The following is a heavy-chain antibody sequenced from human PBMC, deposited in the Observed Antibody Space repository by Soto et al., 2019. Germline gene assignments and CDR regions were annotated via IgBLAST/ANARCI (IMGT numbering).Heavy chain of an antibody. CDR3: ARATRVYSYGSVDY. D-gene: IGHD5-18*01. Sequence: SETLSLTCTASGGSISSSSYYWGWVRQPPGKGLEWIGSIYYSGSTYYHPSLKSRVTISVDTSKNQCSLKLSSVTAADTAVYYCARATRVYSYGSVDYWGQGTLVTVSS. CDR1: GGSISSSSYY. J-gene: IGHJ4*02. CDR2: IYYSGST. V-gene: IGHV4-39*01.